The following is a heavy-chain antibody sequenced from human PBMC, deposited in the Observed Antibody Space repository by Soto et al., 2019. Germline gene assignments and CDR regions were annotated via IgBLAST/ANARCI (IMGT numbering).Heavy chain of an antibody. J-gene: IGHJ4*02. D-gene: IGHD2-8*01. V-gene: IGHV4-59*01. CDR3: AREGCTNGVCYDPYFDY. CDR1: GGSISSYY. Sequence: PSETLSLTCTVSGGSISSYYWSWIRQPPGKGLEWIGYIYYSGSTNYNPSLKSRVTISVDTSKNQFSLKLSSVTAADTAVYYCAREGCTNGVCYDPYFDYWGQGTLVTVSS. CDR2: IYYSGST.